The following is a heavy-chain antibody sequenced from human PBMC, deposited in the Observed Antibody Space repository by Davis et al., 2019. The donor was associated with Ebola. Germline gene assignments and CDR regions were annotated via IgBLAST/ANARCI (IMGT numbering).Heavy chain of an antibody. Sequence: SLKISCAASGFTFSSYDMHWVRQAPGKGLEWVSGISWNSGSIGYADSVKGRFTISRDNAKNSLYLQMNSLRAEDTALYYCAKDISVEIWHLGEFDYWGQGTLVTVSS. CDR2: ISWNSGSI. D-gene: IGHD3-16*01. V-gene: IGHV3-9*01. J-gene: IGHJ4*02. CDR1: GFTFSSYD. CDR3: AKDISVEIWHLGEFDY.